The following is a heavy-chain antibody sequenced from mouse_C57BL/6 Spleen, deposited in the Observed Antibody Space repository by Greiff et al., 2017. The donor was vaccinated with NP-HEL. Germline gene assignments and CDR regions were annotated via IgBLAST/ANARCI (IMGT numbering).Heavy chain of an antibody. V-gene: IGHV5-17*01. D-gene: IGHD1-1*01. CDR1: GFTFSDYG. J-gene: IGHJ4*01. Sequence: EVNVVESGGGLVKPGGSLKLSCAASGFTFSDYGMHWVRQAPEKGLEWVAYISSGSSTIYYADTVKGRFTISRDNAKNTLFLQMTSLRSEDTAMYYCARERYYYGSRNAMDYWGQGTSVTVSS. CDR3: ARERYYYGSRNAMDY. CDR2: ISSGSSTI.